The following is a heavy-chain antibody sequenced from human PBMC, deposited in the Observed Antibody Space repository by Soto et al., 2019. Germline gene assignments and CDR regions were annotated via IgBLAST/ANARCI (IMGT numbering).Heavy chain of an antibody. J-gene: IGHJ6*01. CDR2: INPSGGST. D-gene: IGHD6-6*01. V-gene: IGHV1-46*01. Sequence: ASVKVSCKTSGYTFSNYYMHWVRQAPGQGLEWMGIINPSGGSTSYAQKFQGRVTMTRDTSTSTVYMELSSLRSEDTAVYYCARGRRLNPASEYSSSSKRGGMDGW. CDR1: GYTFSNYY. CDR3: ARGRRLNPASEYSSSSKRGGMDG.